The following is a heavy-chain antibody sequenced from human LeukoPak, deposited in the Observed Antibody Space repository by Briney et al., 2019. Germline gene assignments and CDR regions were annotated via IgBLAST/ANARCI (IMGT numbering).Heavy chain of an antibody. J-gene: IGHJ4*02. CDR3: ARVRSGWFVDY. CDR2: IYTSGST. CDR1: GGSISSGSYY. Sequence: PSQTLSLTCTVSGGSISSGSYYWRWLRQPAGKGLEWIGRIYTSGSTNYNPSLKSRVTISVDTSKNQFSLKLSSVTAADTAVYYCARVRSGWFVDYWGQGTLVTVSS. D-gene: IGHD3-10*01. V-gene: IGHV4-61*02.